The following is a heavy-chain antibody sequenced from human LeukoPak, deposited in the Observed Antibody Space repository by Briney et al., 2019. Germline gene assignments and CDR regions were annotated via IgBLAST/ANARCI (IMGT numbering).Heavy chain of an antibody. CDR1: GFTFSSYA. Sequence: PGGSLRLSCAASGFTFSSYAMSWVRQAPGKGLEWVSAISGSGDRTYYADSVKGRFTISRDNSKNTLYLQMNSLRAEDTAVYYCAKSATYCSGGSCYLRGTFAFDYWGQGTLVTVSS. CDR3: AKSATYCSGGSCYLRGTFAFDY. D-gene: IGHD2-15*01. CDR2: ISGSGDRT. V-gene: IGHV3-23*01. J-gene: IGHJ4*02.